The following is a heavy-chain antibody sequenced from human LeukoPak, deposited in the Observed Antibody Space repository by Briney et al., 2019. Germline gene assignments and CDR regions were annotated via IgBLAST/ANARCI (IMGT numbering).Heavy chain of an antibody. CDR3: ARDSTIFGVVMCDY. J-gene: IGHJ4*02. Sequence: GASVKVSCKASGYTFTSYYMHWVRQAPGQGLEWMGWISAYNGNTNYAQKLQGRVTMTTDTSTSTAYMELRGLRSDDTAVYYCARDSTIFGVVMCDYWGQGTLVTVSS. CDR2: ISAYNGNT. CDR1: GYTFTSYY. D-gene: IGHD3-3*01. V-gene: IGHV1-18*04.